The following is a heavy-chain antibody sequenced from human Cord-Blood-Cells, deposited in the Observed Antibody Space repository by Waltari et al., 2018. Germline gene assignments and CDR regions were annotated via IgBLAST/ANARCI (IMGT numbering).Heavy chain of an antibody. V-gene: IGHV3-53*04. D-gene: IGHD3-10*01. CDR1: GFTVSSNY. CDR2: IYSGGST. Sequence: EVQLVESGGGLVQPGGSLRLSCAASGFTVSSNYMSWVRQAPGKGVEWVAVIYSGGSTYYADSVKGRFTISRHNSKNTLYLQMNSLRAEDTAVYYCARDRGHDAFDIWGQGTMVTVSS. J-gene: IGHJ3*02. CDR3: ARDRGHDAFDI.